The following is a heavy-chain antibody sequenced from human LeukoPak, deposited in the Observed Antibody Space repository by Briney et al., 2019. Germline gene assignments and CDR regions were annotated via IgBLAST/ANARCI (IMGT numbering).Heavy chain of an antibody. V-gene: IGHV4-38-2*01. CDR2: IYHSGST. CDR1: GYSISSGYY. CDR3: ARATVTTCYFDY. J-gene: IGHJ4*02. Sequence: PSGTLSLTCAVSGYSISSGYYWGWIRQPPGKGLEWIGSIYHSGSTYYNPSLKSRVTISVDTSKNQFSLKLSSVTAADTAVYYCARATVTTCYFDYWGQGTLVTVSS. D-gene: IGHD4-17*01.